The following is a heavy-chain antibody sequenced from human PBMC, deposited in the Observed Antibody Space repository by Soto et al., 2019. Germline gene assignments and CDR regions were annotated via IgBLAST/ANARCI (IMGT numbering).Heavy chain of an antibody. V-gene: IGHV3-23*01. CDR1: GFTFSSYA. J-gene: IGHJ6*02. CDR2: ISGSGGST. Sequence: PGGSLRLSCAASGFTFSSYAMSWVRQAPGKGLEWVSAISGSGGSTYYADSVKGRFTISRDNSKNTLYLQMNSLRAEDTAVYYCAKDLPIAAAGPLYYYYYYGMDVWGQGTTVTV. D-gene: IGHD6-13*01. CDR3: AKDLPIAAAGPLYYYYYYGMDV.